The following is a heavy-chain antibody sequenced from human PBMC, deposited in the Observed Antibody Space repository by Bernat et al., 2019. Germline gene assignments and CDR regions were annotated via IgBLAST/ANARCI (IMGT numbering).Heavy chain of an antibody. CDR1: GGTFSSYT. J-gene: IGHJ4*02. V-gene: IGHV1-69*02. D-gene: IGHD4-17*01. Sequence: QVQLVQSGAEVKKPGSSVKVSCKASGGTFSSYTISWVRQAPGQGLEWMGRIIPILGIANYAQKFQGRVTITADKSTSTAYMELSSLRSEDTAVYYCARRSHDYGDYSFDYWGQGTLVTVSS. CDR2: IIPILGIA. CDR3: ARRSHDYGDYSFDY.